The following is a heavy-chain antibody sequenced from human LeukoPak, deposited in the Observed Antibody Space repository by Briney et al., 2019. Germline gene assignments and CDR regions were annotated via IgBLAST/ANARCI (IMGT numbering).Heavy chain of an antibody. Sequence: SETLSLTCTVSGGSISSYYWSWIRQPAGKGLEWIGRIYTGGSTNYNPSLKSRVTMSVDTSKNQFSLKLSSVTAADTAVYYCARVRRGSGSYSENWFDPWGQGTLVTVSS. CDR1: GGSISSYY. CDR3: ARVRRGSGSYSENWFDP. CDR2: IYTGGST. J-gene: IGHJ5*02. V-gene: IGHV4-4*07. D-gene: IGHD3-10*01.